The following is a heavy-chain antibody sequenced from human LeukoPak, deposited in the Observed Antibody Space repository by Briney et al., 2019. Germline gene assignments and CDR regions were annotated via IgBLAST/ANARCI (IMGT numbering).Heavy chain of an antibody. D-gene: IGHD4-11*01. CDR2: INPNSGGT. Sequence: GASVKVSFKASGYTFTGYYIHWVRQAPGQGLEWMGWINPNSGGTNYAQKFQGRVTMTRDTSIGTAYMELSRLTSDDTAVYYCARDAIVRDYSISDYWGQGALVTVSS. CDR1: GYTFTGYY. V-gene: IGHV1-2*02. J-gene: IGHJ4*02. CDR3: ARDAIVRDYSISDY.